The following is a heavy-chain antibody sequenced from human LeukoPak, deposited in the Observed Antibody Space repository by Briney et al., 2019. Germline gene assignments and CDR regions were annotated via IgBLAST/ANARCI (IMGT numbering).Heavy chain of an antibody. CDR2: ISSSGSTI. J-gene: IGHJ4*02. CDR3: ARRRCSSGCYYFDY. D-gene: IGHD3-22*01. V-gene: IGHV3-11*01. CDR1: GFTFSDYY. Sequence: GGSLRLSCAASGFTFSDYYMSWIRQAPGKGLVWVSYISSSGSTIYYADSVKGRFTISRDNAKNSLYLQMNSLRAEDTAVYYCARRRCSSGCYYFDYWGQGTLVTVSS.